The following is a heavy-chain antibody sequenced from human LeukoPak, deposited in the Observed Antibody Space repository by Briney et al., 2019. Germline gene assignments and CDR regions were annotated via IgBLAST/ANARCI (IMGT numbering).Heavy chain of an antibody. Sequence: PGGSLRLSCAASGFTFSSYAMRWVRQAPGKGLDYVSAISSNGGSTYYANSVKGRFTISRDNSKNTLYLQMGSLRAEDMAVYYCARGFYDHTLLVYFDYWGQGTLVTVSS. D-gene: IGHD3-3*01. CDR3: ARGFYDHTLLVYFDY. CDR1: GFTFSSYA. V-gene: IGHV3-64*01. J-gene: IGHJ4*02. CDR2: ISSNGGST.